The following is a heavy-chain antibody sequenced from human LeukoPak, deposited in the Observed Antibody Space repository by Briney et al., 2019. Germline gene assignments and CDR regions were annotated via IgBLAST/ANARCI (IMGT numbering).Heavy chain of an antibody. CDR2: ISGSRRST. Sequence: GGSLRLSCAASESTFITYAMNWVRQAPGKGLEWVATISGSRRSTYYADSVKGRFTISRDNSKHTLFLQMTSLRAEDTAVYYCVKASSSSWSSFDYWGQGTLVTVSS. J-gene: IGHJ4*02. CDR1: ESTFITYA. CDR3: VKASSSSWSSFDY. V-gene: IGHV3-23*01. D-gene: IGHD6-13*01.